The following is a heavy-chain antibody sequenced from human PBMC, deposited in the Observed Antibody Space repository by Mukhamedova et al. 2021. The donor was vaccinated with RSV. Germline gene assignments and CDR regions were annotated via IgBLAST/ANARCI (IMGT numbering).Heavy chain of an antibody. Sequence: QWYQRRVTMTEDTSTDTAYMELSSLRSEDTAVYYCATLGGWRDFDYWGQGTLVTVSS. J-gene: IGHJ4*02. D-gene: IGHD6-19*01. CDR3: ATLGGWRDFDY. V-gene: IGHV1-24*01.